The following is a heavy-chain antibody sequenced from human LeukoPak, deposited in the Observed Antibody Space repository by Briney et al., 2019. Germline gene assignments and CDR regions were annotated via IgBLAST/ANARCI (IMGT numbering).Heavy chain of an antibody. CDR3: ARDLRWLQPFDY. CDR2: ISSSGSTI. Sequence: GGSLRLSCAASGFTFSDYYMSWLRQAPGKGLEGVSYISSSGSTIYYADSVKGRFTISRDNAKNSLYLQMNSLRAEDTAVYYCARDLRWLQPFDYWGQGTLVTVSS. CDR1: GFTFSDYY. V-gene: IGHV3-11*01. D-gene: IGHD5-24*01. J-gene: IGHJ4*02.